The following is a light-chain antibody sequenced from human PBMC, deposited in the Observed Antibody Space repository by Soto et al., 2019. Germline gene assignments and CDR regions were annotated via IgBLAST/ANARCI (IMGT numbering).Light chain of an antibody. J-gene: IGKJ1*01. Sequence: EIVLTQSPGTLSLSPGERANLSCRASQSISSSYLAWYRQKSGQAPRLLIYAASSRATAIPDRFSGSGSGTDFTLTISRLEPEDFAVYYCQQYFASSWTFGQGTRVEIK. V-gene: IGKV3-20*01. CDR3: QQYFASSWT. CDR2: AAS. CDR1: QSISSSY.